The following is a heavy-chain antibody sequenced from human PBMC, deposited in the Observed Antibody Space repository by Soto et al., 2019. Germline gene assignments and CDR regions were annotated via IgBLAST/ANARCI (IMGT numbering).Heavy chain of an antibody. D-gene: IGHD1-26*01. CDR1: GFSFSTHT. CDR3: ARGSSAWEAFDI. Sequence: EVQLVESGGGLVKPGGSLRLSCAASGFSFSTHTMNWVRQAPGQGLEWVSSVSSSGTYIFYSESLKGRFTISRDNAKNSLHLQMNRLRAEDTAMYYCARGSSAWEAFDIWGQGTVVTVSS. J-gene: IGHJ3*02. V-gene: IGHV3-21*06. CDR2: VSSSGTYI.